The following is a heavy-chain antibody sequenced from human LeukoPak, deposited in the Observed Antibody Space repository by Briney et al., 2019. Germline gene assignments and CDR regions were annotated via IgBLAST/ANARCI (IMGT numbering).Heavy chain of an antibody. Sequence: GGSLRLSCTASEFNVTRNYITWVRQAPGKGLEWFSVIYSGGSTYYADSVKGRFIISRDNSKNTLYLQMNSLRVEDTAVYYCATERPVYWGQGTLVTVSS. V-gene: IGHV3-66*01. CDR1: EFNVTRNY. J-gene: IGHJ4*02. CDR3: ATERPVY. D-gene: IGHD2-2*01. CDR2: IYSGGST.